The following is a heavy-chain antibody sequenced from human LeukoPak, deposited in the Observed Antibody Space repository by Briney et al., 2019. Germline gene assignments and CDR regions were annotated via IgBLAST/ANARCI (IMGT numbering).Heavy chain of an antibody. CDR1: GFTFSDYY. J-gene: IGHJ1*01. CDR3: ARDLGYYDSSGDYRGAEYFQH. V-gene: IGHV3-11*01. CDR2: ISSSGSTI. D-gene: IGHD3-22*01. Sequence: GGSLRLSCAASGFTFSDYYMSWIRQTPGKGLEWVPYISSSGSTIYYAESVKGRFTISRDNAKNSLYLQMNSLRAADTAVYYCARDLGYYDSSGDYRGAEYFQHWGQGTLVTVSS.